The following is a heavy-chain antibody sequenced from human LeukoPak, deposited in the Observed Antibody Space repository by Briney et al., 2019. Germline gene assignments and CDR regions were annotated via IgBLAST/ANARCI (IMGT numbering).Heavy chain of an antibody. D-gene: IGHD7-27*01. Sequence: GGSLRLSCAASEFTFNTYWTSWVRQAPGKGLEWVGNINQDGTETFYADSVKGRFIISRDNAENSLYLQMNSLRAEDAAVYYCARDLTGGDDYFDYWGQGTLVTVSS. V-gene: IGHV3-7*01. CDR2: INQDGTET. J-gene: IGHJ4*02. CDR3: ARDLTGGDDYFDY. CDR1: EFTFNTYW.